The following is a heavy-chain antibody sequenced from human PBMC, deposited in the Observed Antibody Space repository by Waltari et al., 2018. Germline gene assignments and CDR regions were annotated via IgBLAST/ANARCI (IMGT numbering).Heavy chain of an antibody. CDR2: INHSGST. CDR3: ASTPEMATTGGAFDI. J-gene: IGHJ3*02. Sequence: QVQLQQWGAGLLKPSETLSLTCAVYGGSFSGYYWSWIRQPPGKGLEWIGEINHSGSTNYNPSLKSRVTISVDTSKNQFSLKLSSVTAADTAVYYCASTPEMATTGGAFDIWGQGTMVTVSS. D-gene: IGHD5-12*01. CDR1: GGSFSGYY. V-gene: IGHV4-34*01.